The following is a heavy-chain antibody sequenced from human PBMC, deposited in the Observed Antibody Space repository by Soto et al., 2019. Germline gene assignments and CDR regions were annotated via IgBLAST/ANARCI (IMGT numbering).Heavy chain of an antibody. D-gene: IGHD3-10*01. V-gene: IGHV4-31*11. J-gene: IGHJ6*02. Sequence: QVQLQESGPGLVKPSETLSLTCAVSGASISSGDFHWTWIRQRPGEGLEWIGYIDFSGRTYYNPSPRSRLSNSLETSQNPFSLRLNSMTAADTAVYYRPRASPPPPYFAYYGMDVWGQGTTVTVSS. CDR1: GASISSGDFH. CDR3: PRASPPPPYFAYYGMDV. CDR2: IDFSGRT.